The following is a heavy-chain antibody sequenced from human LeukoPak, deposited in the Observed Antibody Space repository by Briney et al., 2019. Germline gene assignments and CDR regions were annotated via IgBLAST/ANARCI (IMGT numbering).Heavy chain of an antibody. Sequence: PWAPLSLPWAVCGGSFSGYYGSWIRPPTGKGREGGGEINNSGSTNYNPSLKSGANISVESSKNQFSLKLSSVTPADTAVYYCARVLRYFACAFDYWGQGTLVTVSS. D-gene: IGHD3-9*01. V-gene: IGHV4-34*01. CDR2: INNSGST. CDR3: ARVLRYFACAFDY. J-gene: IGHJ4*02. CDR1: GGSFSGYY.